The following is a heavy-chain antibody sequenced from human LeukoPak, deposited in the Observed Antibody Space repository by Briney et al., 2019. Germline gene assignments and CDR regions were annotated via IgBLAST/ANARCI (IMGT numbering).Heavy chain of an antibody. CDR2: INGDGSST. V-gene: IGHV3-74*01. J-gene: IGHJ4*02. Sequence: GGSLRLSCAASGFTFSSSWMTWVRQAPGKGLVWVSRINGDGSSTNYADPVKGRFTISRDNAKNTLYLQLNSLRAEDTAIYYCARSQGPYDYWGQGTLVTVSS. CDR1: GFTFSSSW. CDR3: ARSQGPYDY.